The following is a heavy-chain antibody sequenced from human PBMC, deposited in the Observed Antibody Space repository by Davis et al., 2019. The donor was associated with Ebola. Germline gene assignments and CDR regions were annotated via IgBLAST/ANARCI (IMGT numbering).Heavy chain of an antibody. CDR2: INPSGGST. CDR3: TVYNWRYWFDP. D-gene: IGHD1-20*01. J-gene: IGHJ5*02. CDR1: GYTFTNYY. V-gene: IGHV1-46*01. Sequence: ASVKVSCKASGYTFTNYYMHWVRQAPGQGLEWMGIINPSGGSTSYAQKFQGRVTMTRDTSTSTAYMELSGLRSDDTAVYYCTVYNWRYWFDPWGQGTLVTVSA.